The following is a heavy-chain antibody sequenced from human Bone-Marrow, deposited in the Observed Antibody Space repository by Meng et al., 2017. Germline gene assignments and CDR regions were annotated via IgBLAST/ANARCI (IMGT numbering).Heavy chain of an antibody. J-gene: IGHJ4*02. CDR3: ARDEDISAAGKLFGDY. V-gene: IGHV1-2*06. CDR2: IDPKSGDT. D-gene: IGHD6-13*01. Sequence: QWEVGPSGDEGKKPGAPVKVSFKASGYTFPDYWLHWVRRAPGQGLEWMGRIDPKSGDTHYAQRFQGRVTMTGDTSISTAYMELSGPRSDDTAMYYCARDEDISAAGKLFGDYWGQGTLVTVSS. CDR1: GYTFPDYW.